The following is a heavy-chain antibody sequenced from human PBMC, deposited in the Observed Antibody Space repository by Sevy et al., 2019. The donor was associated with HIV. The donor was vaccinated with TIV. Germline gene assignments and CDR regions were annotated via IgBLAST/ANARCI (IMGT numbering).Heavy chain of an antibody. CDR3: SRDSTTRPRVLDY. D-gene: IGHD1-1*01. Sequence: SETLSLTCSVSGGSISSYFWTWVRQSPGKGLEWIDNIYFTGNTDYSPSLKSRFTLSLDTSKSQFSLTLKSVTAADTAIYFCSRDSTTRPRVLDYWGQGTLVTVSS. V-gene: IGHV4-59*01. CDR1: GGSISSYF. J-gene: IGHJ4*02. CDR2: IYFTGNT.